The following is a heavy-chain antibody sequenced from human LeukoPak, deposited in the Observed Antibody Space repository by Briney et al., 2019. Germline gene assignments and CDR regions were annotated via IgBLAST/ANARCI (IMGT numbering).Heavy chain of an antibody. Sequence: GGSLRLSCAASGFIFSSFTMNWVRQAPGKGLEWVSSINSGSNSIYYADSVKGRFTISRDNAKNSLYLQMSSLRAEDTAVYYCTRGSYGGYGYWGQGALVTVSS. V-gene: IGHV3-21*01. CDR3: TRGSYGGYGY. CDR2: INSGSNSI. CDR1: GFIFSSFT. J-gene: IGHJ4*02. D-gene: IGHD4-17*01.